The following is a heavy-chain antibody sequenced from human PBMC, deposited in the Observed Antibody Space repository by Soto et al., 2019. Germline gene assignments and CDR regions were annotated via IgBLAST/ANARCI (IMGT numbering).Heavy chain of an antibody. D-gene: IGHD6-13*01. Sequence: QVQLVQSGAEVKKPGASVKVSCKASGYTFTSYGISWVRHAPGHGLEWMGWISAYNGNTNYAQKHQARVTMTTDTSTSTAYMEVRSLRSDDTAVYYCARAGQYSSSRPFDYWGQVTLVTVSS. J-gene: IGHJ4*02. V-gene: IGHV1-18*01. CDR3: ARAGQYSSSRPFDY. CDR1: GYTFTSYG. CDR2: ISAYNGNT.